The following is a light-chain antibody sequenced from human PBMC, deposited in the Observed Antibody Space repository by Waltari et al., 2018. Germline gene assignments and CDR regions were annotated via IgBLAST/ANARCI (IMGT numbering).Light chain of an antibody. V-gene: IGKV4-1*01. CDR2: WAS. Sequence: DIAMTQSPDSLAVSLGERATINGKSSRSVFYTDNNKNYLTWYQQKPGQPPQLLISWASTRESGVPDRFIGSGSVTDFTLTISSLQAEDVAVYYCHQHYTTPWTFGQGTLVEL. CDR3: HQHYTTPWT. CDR1: RSVFYTDNNKNY. J-gene: IGKJ1*01.